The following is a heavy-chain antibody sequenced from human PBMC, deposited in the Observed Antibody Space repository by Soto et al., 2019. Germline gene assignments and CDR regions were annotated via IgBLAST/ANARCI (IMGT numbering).Heavy chain of an antibody. CDR2: IIPFLGIA. V-gene: IGHV1-69*02. J-gene: IGHJ5*02. CDR1: GGTFSSST. CDR3: ARGKDCTTSTCYSPNWFDP. Sequence: QVQLVQSGAEVKKPGSSVKVSCKDSGGTFSSSTFVWVRQAPGQGLERMGRIIPFLGIANYAQKFQGRVTITADIFTSTAYMELSSLRSDDTAVYYCARGKDCTTSTCYSPNWFDPRGQGTLVTVSS. D-gene: IGHD2-2*01.